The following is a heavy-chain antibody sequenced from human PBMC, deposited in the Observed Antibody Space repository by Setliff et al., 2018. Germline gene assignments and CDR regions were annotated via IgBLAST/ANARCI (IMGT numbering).Heavy chain of an antibody. CDR3: SRLVRFCTKTACQRLSGGEF. CDR2: ISSYTGKT. D-gene: IGHD2-8*01. CDR1: GYTFNDYG. Sequence: ASVKVSCKTSGYTFNDYGITWVRQVPGQGLEWMGWISSYTGKTYYAEKLQGRVTLTTDTSTSTAYLDLRSLESDDTAVYYCSRLVRFCTKTACQRLSGGEFWGQGTLGTVS. J-gene: IGHJ4*02. V-gene: IGHV1-18*01.